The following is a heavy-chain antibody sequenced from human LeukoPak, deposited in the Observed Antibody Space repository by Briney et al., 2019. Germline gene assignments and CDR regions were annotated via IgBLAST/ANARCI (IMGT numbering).Heavy chain of an antibody. V-gene: IGHV4-38-2*02. J-gene: IGHJ4*02. CDR3: ARGGYFDY. D-gene: IGHD3-10*01. CDR1: GYSISSGYY. CDR2: IYHSGST. Sequence: SETLSLTCTVSGYSISSGYYWDWIRQPPGKGLEWIGSIYHSGSTYYNPSLKSRVTISVDTSKNQFSLKLSSVTAADTAVYYCARGGYFDYWGQGTLVTVSS.